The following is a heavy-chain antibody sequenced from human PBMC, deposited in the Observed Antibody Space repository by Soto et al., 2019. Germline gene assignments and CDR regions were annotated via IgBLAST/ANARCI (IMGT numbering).Heavy chain of an antibody. D-gene: IGHD1-20*01. CDR1: GGSVSSGSYY. V-gene: IGHV4-61*01. CDR2: IYYSGST. Sequence: SETLSLTCTVSGGSVSSGSYYWSWIRQPPGKGLEWIGYIYYSGSTNYNPSLKSRVTISVDTSKNQFSLKLSSVTAADTAVYYCARERITGTKSRDLDYWGQGTLVTVSS. CDR3: ARERITGTKSRDLDY. J-gene: IGHJ4*02.